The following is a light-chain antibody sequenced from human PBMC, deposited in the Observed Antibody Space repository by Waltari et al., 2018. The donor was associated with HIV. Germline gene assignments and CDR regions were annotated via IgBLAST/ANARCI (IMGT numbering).Light chain of an antibody. V-gene: IGLV2-23*03. J-gene: IGLJ1*01. CDR2: EGS. Sequence: QSALTQPASVSGSPGQSITISCTGTNSDVGSYNLVSWYQQHPGTAPKLMIYEGSKRPSGVSNRFSGSKSGNTASLTISGLQAEDEADYYCCSYAGSNTFVFGTGTKVTVL. CDR1: NSDVGSYNL. CDR3: CSYAGSNTFV.